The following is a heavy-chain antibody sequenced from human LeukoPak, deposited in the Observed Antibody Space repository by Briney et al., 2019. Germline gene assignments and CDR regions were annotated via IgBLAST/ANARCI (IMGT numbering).Heavy chain of an antibody. Sequence: ASVKVSCKASGYTFTHHGIAWIRQAPGQGLEWLGWISCYNGDTIYAQKFQGRVTLTTEKSTSTVYMELRSLTSDDTAVYYCARDPSNTSGWYQYFDAWGRGTLISVSS. J-gene: IGHJ2*01. CDR1: GYTFTHHG. CDR3: ARDPSNTSGWYQYFDA. D-gene: IGHD6-19*01. CDR2: ISCYNGDT. V-gene: IGHV1-18*01.